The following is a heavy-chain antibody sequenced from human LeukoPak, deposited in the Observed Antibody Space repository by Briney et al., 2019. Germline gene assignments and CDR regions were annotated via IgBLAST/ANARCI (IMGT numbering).Heavy chain of an antibody. J-gene: IGHJ4*02. Sequence: GGSLRLSCAASGFTFSSYAMSWVRQAPGKGLEWVSAISGSGGSTYYADSVKGRFTISRDNAKNSLYLQMNSLRAEDTAVYYCARGFAFGGDYPYYWGQGTLVTVSS. CDR2: ISGSGGST. CDR1: GFTFSSYA. V-gene: IGHV3-23*01. D-gene: IGHD4-17*01. CDR3: ARGFAFGGDYPYY.